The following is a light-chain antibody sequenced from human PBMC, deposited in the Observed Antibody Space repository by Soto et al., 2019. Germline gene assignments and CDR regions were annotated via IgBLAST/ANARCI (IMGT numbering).Light chain of an antibody. Sequence: AIQMTQSPSSLSASVGDRVTITCRASQGIRNDLGWYQQKPGKAPKLLIYAASSLQSGVPSRFSGSESGTDFTLTISSLQSEDFAVYYCQQYNNWPQTFGQGTKVDIK. CDR2: AAS. J-gene: IGKJ1*01. CDR3: QQYNNWPQT. CDR1: QGIRND. V-gene: IGKV1-6*01.